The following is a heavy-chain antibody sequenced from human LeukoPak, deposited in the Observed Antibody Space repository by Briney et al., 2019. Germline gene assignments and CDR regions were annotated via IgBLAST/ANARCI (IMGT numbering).Heavy chain of an antibody. CDR2: IIPILGIA. D-gene: IGHD6-13*01. Sequence: GASVKVSCKAPGGTFSSYAISWVRQAPGQGLEWMGRIIPILGIANYAQKFQGRVTITADKSTSTAYMELSSQRSEDTAVYYCARGGIAAAGDYWGQGTLVTVSS. V-gene: IGHV1-69*04. CDR1: GGTFSSYA. J-gene: IGHJ4*02. CDR3: ARGGIAAAGDY.